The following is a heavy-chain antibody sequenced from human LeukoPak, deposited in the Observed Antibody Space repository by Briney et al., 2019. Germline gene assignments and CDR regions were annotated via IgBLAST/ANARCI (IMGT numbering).Heavy chain of an antibody. V-gene: IGHV4-59*01. CDR2: IYYSGTT. J-gene: IGHJ4*02. Sequence: PSETLSLTCTVSGGSIGSYYWSWIRQPPGKGLEWIGYIYYSGTTNYNPSLKSRVTISVDTSKNQFSLKLTSVTAADTAVYYCARDTPDYYDTSGSHFDHWGQGTLITVSS. CDR3: ARDTPDYYDTSGSHFDH. CDR1: GGSIGSYY. D-gene: IGHD3-22*01.